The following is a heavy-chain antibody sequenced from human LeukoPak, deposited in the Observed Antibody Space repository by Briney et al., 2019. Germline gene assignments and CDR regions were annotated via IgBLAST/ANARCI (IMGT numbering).Heavy chain of an antibody. CDR2: ISGSGGST. D-gene: IGHD3-9*01. Sequence: PGGSLRLSCAASGFTFSSYAMSWVRQAPGKGLEWVSAISGSGGSTYYADSVKGRFTISRDNSKNTLYLQMNSLRAEDTAVYYCAKGYDILTGYYSDYFDYWGQGTLVTVSS. J-gene: IGHJ4*02. CDR3: AKGYDILTGYYSDYFDY. V-gene: IGHV3-23*01. CDR1: GFTFSSYA.